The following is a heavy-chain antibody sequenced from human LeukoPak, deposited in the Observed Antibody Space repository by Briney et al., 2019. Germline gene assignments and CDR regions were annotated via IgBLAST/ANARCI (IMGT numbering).Heavy chain of an antibody. CDR3: AKEVAYYGDYYFEY. CDR1: GFTFSSYA. D-gene: IGHD4-17*01. V-gene: IGHV3-23*01. Sequence: GRSLGLSCAASGFTFSSYAMSWVRQAPGKGLEWVSAISGSGGSTYYADSVKGRFTISRDNSKNTLYLQMNSLRAEDTAVYYCAKEVAYYGDYYFEYWGQGTLVTVSS. CDR2: ISGSGGST. J-gene: IGHJ4*02.